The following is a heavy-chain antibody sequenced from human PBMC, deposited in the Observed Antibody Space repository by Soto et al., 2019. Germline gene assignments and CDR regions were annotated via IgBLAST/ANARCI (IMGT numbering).Heavy chain of an antibody. CDR2: IRSKAYGGTT. CDR1: GFTFGDYA. Sequence: GGSLRLSCTASGFTFGDYAMSWFRQAPGKGLEWVGFIRSKAYGGTTEYAASVKGRFTISRDDSKSIAYLQMNSLKTEDTAVYYFTRGRAIFGVVISNWFDPWGQGTLVTVSS. J-gene: IGHJ5*02. V-gene: IGHV3-49*03. CDR3: TRGRAIFGVVISNWFDP. D-gene: IGHD3-3*01.